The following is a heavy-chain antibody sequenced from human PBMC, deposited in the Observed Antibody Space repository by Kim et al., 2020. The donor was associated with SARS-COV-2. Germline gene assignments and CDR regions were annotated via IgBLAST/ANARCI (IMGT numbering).Heavy chain of an antibody. CDR1: GFTFSSYA. Sequence: GGSLRLSCAASGFTFSSYAMHWVRQAPGKGLEWVAVISYDGSNKYYADSVKGRFTISRDNSKNTLYLQMNSLRAEDTAVYYCARSRIYCSGGSCYSDYYYYMDVWGKGTTVTVSS. V-gene: IGHV3-30-3*01. J-gene: IGHJ6*03. D-gene: IGHD2-15*01. CDR2: ISYDGSNK. CDR3: ARSRIYCSGGSCYSDYYYYMDV.